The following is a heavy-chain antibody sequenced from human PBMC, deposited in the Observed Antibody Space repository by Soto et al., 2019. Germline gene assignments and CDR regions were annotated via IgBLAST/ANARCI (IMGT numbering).Heavy chain of an antibody. CDR1: GFTFSSYG. D-gene: IGHD3-3*01. V-gene: IGHV3-23*01. CDR3: AKTIDFWSGYPPQYYYYMDV. CDR2: ISGSGGYT. J-gene: IGHJ6*03. Sequence: GGSLRLSCAASGFTFSSYGMHWVRQAPGKGLEWVSAISGSGGYTYYADSVKGRFTISRDNSKNTLYLQMNSLRAEDTAVYYCAKTIDFWSGYPPQYYYYMDVWGKGTTVTVSS.